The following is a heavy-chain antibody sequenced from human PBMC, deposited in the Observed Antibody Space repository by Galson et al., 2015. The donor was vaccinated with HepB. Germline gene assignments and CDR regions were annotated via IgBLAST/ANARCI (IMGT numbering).Heavy chain of an antibody. V-gene: IGHV3-9*01. CDR2: ISWNSGSV. CDR3: AKDYDYIWGSLKA. D-gene: IGHD3-16*01. CDR1: GFTFDAYA. Sequence: SLRLSCAASGFTFDAYAMHWVRQAPGKGLEWVSGISWNSGSVGYADSVKGRFTISRDNAKNSLYLQMNSLRAEDTALYYCAKDYDYIWGSLKAWGQGTLVTVSS. J-gene: IGHJ5*02.